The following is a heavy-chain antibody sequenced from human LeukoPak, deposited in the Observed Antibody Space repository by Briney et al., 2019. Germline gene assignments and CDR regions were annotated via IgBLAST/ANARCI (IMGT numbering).Heavy chain of an antibody. Sequence: GGSLRLSCAASGFTFSSYGMHWVRQAPGKGLEWVSYISSSSSTIYYADSVKGRFTISRDNAKNSLYLQMNSLRDEDTAVYYCAREGGYTLGPYFDYWGQGTLVTVSS. D-gene: IGHD5-24*01. CDR3: AREGGYTLGPYFDY. V-gene: IGHV3-48*02. CDR1: GFTFSSYG. CDR2: ISSSSSTI. J-gene: IGHJ4*02.